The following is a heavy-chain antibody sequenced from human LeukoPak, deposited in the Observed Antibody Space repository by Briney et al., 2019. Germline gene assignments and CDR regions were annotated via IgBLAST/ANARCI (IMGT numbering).Heavy chain of an antibody. V-gene: IGHV4-59*12. J-gene: IGHJ4*02. CDR3: ARAYSSSWFYFDY. CDR1: GGSISSYY. D-gene: IGHD6-13*01. CDR2: IYHSGST. Sequence: PSETLSLTCTVSGGSISSYYWSWIRQPPGKGLEWIGYIYHSGSTYYNPSLKSRVTISVNRSKNQFSLKLSSVTAADTAVYYCARAYSSSWFYFDYWGQGTLVTVSS.